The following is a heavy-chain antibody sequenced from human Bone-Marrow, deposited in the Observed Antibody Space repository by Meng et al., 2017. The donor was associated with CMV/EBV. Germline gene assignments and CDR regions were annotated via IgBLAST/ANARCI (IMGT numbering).Heavy chain of an antibody. J-gene: IGHJ6*02. CDR1: GFTFSDYY. CDR3: ARDLEAYDFWSGYNYYYYGMDV. CDR2: ISSSGSTI. D-gene: IGHD3-3*01. Sequence: GGSLRLTCAASGFTFSDYYMSWIRQAPGKGLEWVSYISSSGSTIYYADSVKGRFTISRDNAKNSLYLQMNSLRAEDTAVYYCARDLEAYDFWSGYNYYYYGMDVWGQGTTVTVSS. V-gene: IGHV3-11*04.